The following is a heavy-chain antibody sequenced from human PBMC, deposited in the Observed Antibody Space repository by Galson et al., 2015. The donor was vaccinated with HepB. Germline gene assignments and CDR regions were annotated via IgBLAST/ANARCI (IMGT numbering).Heavy chain of an antibody. CDR1: GGSISSYY. D-gene: IGHD3-10*01. CDR3: AREGISWVRGAHNWFDP. J-gene: IGHJ5*02. Sequence: LSLTCTVSGGSISSYYWSWIRPPPGKGLEWIGYIYYSGSTNYNPSLKSRVTISVDTSKNQFSLKLSSVTAADTAVYYCAREGISWVRGAHNWFDPWGQGTLVTVSS. V-gene: IGHV4-59*01. CDR2: IYYSGST.